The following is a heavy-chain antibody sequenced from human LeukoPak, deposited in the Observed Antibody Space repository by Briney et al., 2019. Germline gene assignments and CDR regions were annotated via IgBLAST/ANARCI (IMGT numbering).Heavy chain of an antibody. D-gene: IGHD3-16*01. J-gene: IGHJ4*02. CDR2: ITSSGEAT. V-gene: IGHV3-23*01. Sequence: GGSLRLSCDASGFTFSIYAMSWVRQGTGKGLEWVSSITSSGEATYYADSVKGRFTISRDNSRYTLFLQMNSLTAEDTAVYYCAKESFRGRPRSDYWGQGTLVTVSS. CDR1: GFTFSIYA. CDR3: AKESFRGRPRSDY.